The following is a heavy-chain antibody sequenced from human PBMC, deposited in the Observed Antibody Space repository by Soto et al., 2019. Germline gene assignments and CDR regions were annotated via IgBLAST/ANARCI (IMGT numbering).Heavy chain of an antibody. CDR3: ASKELGYCSGGSCYSYFDY. J-gene: IGHJ4*02. CDR2: INHSGST. V-gene: IGHV4-34*01. Sequence: PSETLSLTCAVYVGSFSGYYWSWIRQPPGKGLEWIGEINHSGSTNYNPSLKSRVTISVDTSKNQFSLKLSSVTAADTAVYYCASKELGYCSGGSCYSYFDYWGQGTLVTVSS. D-gene: IGHD2-15*01. CDR1: VGSFSGYY.